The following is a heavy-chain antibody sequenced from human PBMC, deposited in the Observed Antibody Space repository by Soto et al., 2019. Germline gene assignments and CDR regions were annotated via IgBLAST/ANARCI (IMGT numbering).Heavy chain of an antibody. D-gene: IGHD3-22*01. CDR3: ARDYYDSSGYYI. V-gene: IGHV1-3*01. Sequence: ASVKVSCKASGYTFTSYAMHWVRQAPGQRLEWMGWINAGNGNTKYSQKFQGRVTITRDTSASTAYMELRSLRSDDTAVYYCARDYYDSSGYYIWGQGTLVTVSS. J-gene: IGHJ4*02. CDR2: INAGNGNT. CDR1: GYTFTSYA.